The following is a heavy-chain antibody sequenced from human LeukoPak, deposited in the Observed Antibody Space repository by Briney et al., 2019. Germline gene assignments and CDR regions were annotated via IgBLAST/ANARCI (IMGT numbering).Heavy chain of an antibody. CDR3: AKRGIAAAASFDY. V-gene: IGHV3-23*01. Sequence: PGGSLRLSCAASGFTFNTYAMSWVRQAPGKGLEWVSAIVGSGGRTYYAHSVKGRFTISRDNSKNTLYLQMSSLRAEDTAIYYCAKRGIAAAASFDYWGQGTLVTVSS. J-gene: IGHJ4*02. D-gene: IGHD6-13*01. CDR1: GFTFNTYA. CDR2: IVGSGGRT.